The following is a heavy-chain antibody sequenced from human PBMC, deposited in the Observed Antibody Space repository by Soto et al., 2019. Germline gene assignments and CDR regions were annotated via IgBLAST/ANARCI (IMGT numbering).Heavy chain of an antibody. Sequence: LSLTFTVSGGSISSSSYYWGWIRQPPGKGLEWIGSIYYSGSTYYNPSLKGRVTISVDTSKNQFSLKLSSLTAAGTAVYYCARLSVVALRHYFDYWGQGTLATVSS. V-gene: IGHV4-39*01. CDR2: IYYSGST. D-gene: IGHD2-15*01. J-gene: IGHJ4*02. CDR1: GGSISSSSYY. CDR3: ARLSVVALRHYFDY.